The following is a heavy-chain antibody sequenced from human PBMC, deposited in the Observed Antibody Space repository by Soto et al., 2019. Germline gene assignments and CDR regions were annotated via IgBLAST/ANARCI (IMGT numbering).Heavy chain of an antibody. D-gene: IGHD3-3*01. V-gene: IGHV3-30*18. CDR2: ISYDGSNK. J-gene: IGHJ3*02. CDR1: GFTFSSYG. Sequence: QVQLVESGGGVVQPGRSLRLSCAASGFTFSSYGMHWVRQAPGKRLEWVAVISYDGSNKYYADSVKGRFTISRDNSKNTLYLQMNSLRAEDTAVYYCAKGEYPTIFGETESEAFDIWGQGTIVNVSS. CDR3: AKGEYPTIFGETESEAFDI.